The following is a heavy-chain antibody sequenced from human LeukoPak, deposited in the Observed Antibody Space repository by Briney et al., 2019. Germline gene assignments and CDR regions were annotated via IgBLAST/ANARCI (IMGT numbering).Heavy chain of an antibody. CDR1: GGTFSSYA. J-gene: IGHJ1*01. CDR3: ANRGYCSGGSCYLPVVYFQH. D-gene: IGHD2-15*01. Sequence: SVKVSCKASGGTFSSYAISWVRQAPGQGLEWMGGIIPIFGTANYAQKFQGRVTITADESTSTAYMELSSLRSEDTAVYYCANRGYCSGGSCYLPVVYFQHWGQGTLVTVSS. CDR2: IIPIFGTA. V-gene: IGHV1-69*13.